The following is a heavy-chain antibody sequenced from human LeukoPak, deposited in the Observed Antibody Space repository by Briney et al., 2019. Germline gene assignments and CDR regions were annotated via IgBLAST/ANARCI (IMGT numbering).Heavy chain of an antibody. CDR2: ISASGTTT. J-gene: IGHJ4*02. CDR3: ARDSLGVRFLEWLSSYFDY. Sequence: GGSLRLSCAASGFTFSDYAMSWVRQAPGKGLEWVATISASGTTTYYADSVQGRFAISRDNSKNILYLQLSSLRAEDTAVYYCARDSLGVRFLEWLSSYFDYWGQGTLVTVSS. CDR1: GFTFSDYA. V-gene: IGHV3-23*01. D-gene: IGHD3-3*01.